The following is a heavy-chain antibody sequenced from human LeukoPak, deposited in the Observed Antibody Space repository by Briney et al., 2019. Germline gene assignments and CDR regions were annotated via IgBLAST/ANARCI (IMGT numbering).Heavy chain of an antibody. V-gene: IGHV1-69*05. J-gene: IGHJ3*02. CDR2: IIPIFGTA. D-gene: IGHD6-13*01. CDR3: ARGLRVWQQLVYDAFGI. Sequence: SVKVSCKASGGTFSSYAISWVRQAPGQGLEWMGRIIPIFGTANYAQKFQGRVTITTDESTSTAYMELSSLRSEDTAVYYCARGLRVWQQLVYDAFGIWGQGTMVTVSS. CDR1: GGTFSSYA.